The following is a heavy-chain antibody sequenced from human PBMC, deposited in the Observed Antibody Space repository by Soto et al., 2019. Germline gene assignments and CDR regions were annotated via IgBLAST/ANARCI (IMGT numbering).Heavy chain of an antibody. V-gene: IGHV1-3*01. Sequence: QVQLVQSGAEMKKPGASVKLSCKTSGINYTTYAIHWVRQAPGQGLEWMGWINAGNGDTRYSQNFQGRVTLTRDTSASTVYMYLDRLKSEETGVYYCARAVSGCVTWGQGTLVTVSS. D-gene: IGHD6-19*01. J-gene: IGHJ4*02. CDR2: INAGNGDT. CDR3: ARAVSGCVT. CDR1: GINYTTYA.